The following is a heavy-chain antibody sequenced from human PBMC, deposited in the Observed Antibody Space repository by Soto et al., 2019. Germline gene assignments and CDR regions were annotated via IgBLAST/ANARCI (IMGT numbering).Heavy chain of an antibody. Sequence: SVKVSCKASGGTFSSYSISWVRQAPGQGLEWMGGIIPIFGTANYAQKFQGRVTITADESTSTAYMELSSLRSEDTAVYYCARAVSFLYSSGWYYFDYWGQGTLVTVSS. CDR1: GGTFSSYS. V-gene: IGHV1-69*13. J-gene: IGHJ4*02. CDR2: IIPIFGTA. D-gene: IGHD6-19*01. CDR3: ARAVSFLYSSGWYYFDY.